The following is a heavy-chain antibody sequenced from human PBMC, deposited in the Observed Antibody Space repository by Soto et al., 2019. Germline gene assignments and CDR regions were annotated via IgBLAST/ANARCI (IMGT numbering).Heavy chain of an antibody. J-gene: IGHJ4*02. V-gene: IGHV3-11*06. Sequence: QVQLVESGGGLVKPGGSLRLSCAASGFTFSDYYMSWIRQAPGKGLEWVSYISSSSSYTNYADSVKGRFTISRDNAKNSLYLQMNSLRAEDTAVYYCARAYSYYYGSGSYYSTRAAEPLDYWGQGTLVTVSS. CDR2: ISSSSSYT. D-gene: IGHD3-10*01. CDR1: GFTFSDYY. CDR3: ARAYSYYYGSGSYYSTRAAEPLDY.